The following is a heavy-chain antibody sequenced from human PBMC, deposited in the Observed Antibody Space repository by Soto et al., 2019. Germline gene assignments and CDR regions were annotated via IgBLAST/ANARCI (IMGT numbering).Heavy chain of an antibody. J-gene: IGHJ6*01. CDR2: IYSGGST. CDR3: AREFPYYYDSSGYWPYGMDV. D-gene: IGHD3-22*01. V-gene: IGHV3-53*04. Sequence: GGSLRLSCSVSGFIFSNYAMHWVRQAPGKGLEWVSVIYSGGSTYYADSVKGRFTVSRHNSKNTLYLQMNSLRAEDTAVYYCAREFPYYYDSSGYWPYGMDVWGQGTTVTVSS. CDR1: GFIFSNYA.